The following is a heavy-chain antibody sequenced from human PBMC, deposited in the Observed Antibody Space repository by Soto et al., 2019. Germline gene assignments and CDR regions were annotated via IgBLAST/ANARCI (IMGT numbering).Heavy chain of an antibody. Sequence: QVQLQQWGAGLLKPSETLSLTCAVYGGSFSGYYWSWIRQPPGKGLEWIGEINHSGSTNYNPSLKSRVTISVDTSKNQFSLKLSSVTAADTAVYYCAREGISSSSWFDPWGQGTLVTVSS. CDR1: GGSFSGYY. V-gene: IGHV4-34*01. J-gene: IGHJ5*02. CDR2: INHSGST. D-gene: IGHD6-6*01. CDR3: AREGISSSSWFDP.